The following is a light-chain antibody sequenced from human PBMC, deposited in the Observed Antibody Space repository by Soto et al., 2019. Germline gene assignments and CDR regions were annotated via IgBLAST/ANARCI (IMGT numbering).Light chain of an antibody. V-gene: IGKV3-11*01. CDR3: QQRSNWPLT. Sequence: EIVLTQSPATLSLSPGERATLSCRASQSVSSYLAWYPQKPGQAPRLLIYDASTRAAGIPARFSGSGSGTDFTLTISSLEPEDVAAYYCQQRSNWPLTFGGGTKVEIK. CDR1: QSVSSY. CDR2: DAS. J-gene: IGKJ4*01.